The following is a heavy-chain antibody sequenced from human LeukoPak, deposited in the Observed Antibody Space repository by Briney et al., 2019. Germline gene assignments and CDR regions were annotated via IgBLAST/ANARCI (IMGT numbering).Heavy chain of an antibody. J-gene: IGHJ4*02. CDR2: ISAGSGST. CDR1: GFRFSGYG. V-gene: IGHV3-23*01. CDR3: AKSHEPYYYDSSGYYDDY. D-gene: IGHD3-22*01. Sequence: GGSLRLSCAASGFRFSGYGMSWVSQAPGEGLEWVSSISAGSGSTDYADSVKGRLTISRDDSKNTLYLQMKSLRAEDTAVYYCAKSHEPYYYDSSGYYDDYWGQGTLVTVSS.